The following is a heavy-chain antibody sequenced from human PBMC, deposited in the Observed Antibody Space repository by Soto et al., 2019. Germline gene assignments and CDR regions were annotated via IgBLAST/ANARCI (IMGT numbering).Heavy chain of an antibody. D-gene: IGHD6-13*01. CDR2: IYGGGGT. J-gene: IGHJ6*03. Sequence: EVQLVESGGGLVQHGGSLRLSCAASGFTVSGSYMSWVRQAPGKGLEWVSVIYGGGGTHYADSVKGRFTISRDNPKNTLYLQMNSLRAEDTAVYYCAREEEQMGLTMDVWGKGTTVTVSS. CDR3: AREEEQMGLTMDV. CDR1: GFTVSGSY. V-gene: IGHV3-66*01.